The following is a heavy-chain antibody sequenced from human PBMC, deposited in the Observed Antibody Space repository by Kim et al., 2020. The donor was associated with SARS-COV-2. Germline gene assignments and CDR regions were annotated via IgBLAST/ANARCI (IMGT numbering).Heavy chain of an antibody. V-gene: IGHV3-13*01. Sequence: PGSVKGRFSISKENAKKSLYLQMNSLRAGDTAVYYCARGYGSGSYHWFDPWGQGTLVTVSS. J-gene: IGHJ5*02. D-gene: IGHD3-10*01. CDR3: ARGYGSGSYHWFDP.